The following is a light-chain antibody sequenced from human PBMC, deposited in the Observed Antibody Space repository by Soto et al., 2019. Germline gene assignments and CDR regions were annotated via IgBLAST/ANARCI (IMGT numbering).Light chain of an antibody. CDR1: QSVSSSY. V-gene: IGKV3-20*01. J-gene: IGKJ1*01. CDR2: GAS. CDR3: QKCSRSPGT. Sequence: EIVLTQSRGTLSLSPGERATLSCRASQSVSSSYLAWNQQKPGQAPMLLIYGASSRATGIPDRFSGSGSGTDFTLTISSMETENFAVYFCQKCSRSPGTFRQGNKVEI.